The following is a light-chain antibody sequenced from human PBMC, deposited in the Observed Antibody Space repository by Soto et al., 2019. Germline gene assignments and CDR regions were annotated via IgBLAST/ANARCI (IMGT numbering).Light chain of an antibody. J-gene: IGLJ1*01. Sequence: QSVLTQPASVSGSPGQSSTISCTGTSRDVGGYDYVSWYQLHPGKAPKLMVFEVSNRPSGVSYRFSGSKSGNTASLTISGLQAEDEADYFCSSYSISTAYLFGPGTKGTV. V-gene: IGLV2-14*01. CDR2: EVS. CDR3: SSYSISTAYL. CDR1: SRDVGGYDY.